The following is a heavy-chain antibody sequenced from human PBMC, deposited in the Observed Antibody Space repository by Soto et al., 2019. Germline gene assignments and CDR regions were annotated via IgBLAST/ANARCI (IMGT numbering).Heavy chain of an antibody. Sequence: GGSLRLSCSASGFTFSSYAMHWVRQAPGKGLEYVSAISSNGGSTYYADSVKGRFTISRDNSKNTLYLQMSSLRAEDTAVYYCVKDLSPFPITMVRGVIISDAFDIWSQGTMVTVSS. V-gene: IGHV3-64D*06. CDR1: GFTFSSYA. CDR3: VKDLSPFPITMVRGVIISDAFDI. CDR2: ISSNGGST. D-gene: IGHD3-10*01. J-gene: IGHJ3*02.